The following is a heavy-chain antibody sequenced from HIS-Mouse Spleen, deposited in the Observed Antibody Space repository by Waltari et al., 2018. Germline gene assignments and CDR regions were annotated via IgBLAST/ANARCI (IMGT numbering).Heavy chain of an antibody. V-gene: IGHV3-33*06. Sequence: QVQLVESGGGVVQPGRSLRLSCAASGLPFSSAGIDWVRQAPGKGLEWVAVIWYDGSNKYYADSVKGRFTISRDNSKNTLYLQMNSLRAEDTAVYYCAKGKYYFDYWGQGTLVTVSS. CDR1: GLPFSSAG. CDR2: IWYDGSNK. J-gene: IGHJ4*02. CDR3: AKGKYYFDY.